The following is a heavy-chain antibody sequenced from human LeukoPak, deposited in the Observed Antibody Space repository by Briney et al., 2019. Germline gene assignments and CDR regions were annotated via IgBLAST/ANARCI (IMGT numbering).Heavy chain of an antibody. CDR3: TTPAAGPRAEYSLH. J-gene: IGHJ1*01. CDR1: GFTSSSYS. Sequence: GGSLRLSCAASGFTSSSYSMNWVRQAPGKGLEWVSSISDNSVYIYSADSVKGRFATSRDNAQNSLYLQMNSLRAEDTAVYYCTTPAAGPRAEYSLHWGQGTLVTVSS. V-gene: IGHV3-21*01. CDR2: ISDNSVYI. D-gene: IGHD2-2*01.